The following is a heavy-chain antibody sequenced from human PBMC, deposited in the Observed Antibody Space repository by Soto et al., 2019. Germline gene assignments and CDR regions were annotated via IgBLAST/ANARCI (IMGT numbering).Heavy chain of an antibody. J-gene: IGHJ4*02. V-gene: IGHV4-4*07. D-gene: IGHD3-22*01. CDR3: ARGPAYYDSGPLYY. CDR1: GGSISSYY. CDR2: IYTSGST. Sequence: PSETLSLTCTVSGGSISSYYWSWIRQPAGKGLEWIGRIYTSGSTNYNPSLKSRVTMSVDTSKNQFSLKLSSVTAADTAVYYCARGPAYYDSGPLYYWGQGTLVTVS.